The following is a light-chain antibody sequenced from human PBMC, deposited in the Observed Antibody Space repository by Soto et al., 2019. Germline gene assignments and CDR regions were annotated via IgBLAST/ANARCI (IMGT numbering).Light chain of an antibody. CDR1: QSVTNN. J-gene: IGKJ1*01. V-gene: IGKV3-15*01. CDR2: GAS. Sequence: EIVMTQSPATLSVSPGERATLSCRASQSVTNNLAWYQQKLGQAPRLLIYGASTRATGIPARFSGSGSGTEFTLTITSLQSEDFAVYSCQQYNYLHGTFGQGTKVEIK. CDR3: QQYNYLHGT.